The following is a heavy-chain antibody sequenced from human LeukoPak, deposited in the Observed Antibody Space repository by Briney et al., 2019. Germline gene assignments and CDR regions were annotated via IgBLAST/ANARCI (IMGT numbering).Heavy chain of an antibody. CDR1: GYTFTSYY. J-gene: IGHJ6*03. V-gene: IGHV1-46*01. CDR2: INPSGGST. D-gene: IGHD2-2*01. Sequence: GASVKVSCKASGYTFTSYYMHWVRQAPGQGLEWMGIINPSGGSTSYAQKFQGRVTMTRDMSTSTVYMELSSLRSEDTAVYYCARACSSTSSYGANYYYYYMDVWGKGTTVTVSS. CDR3: ARACSSTSSYGANYYYYYMDV.